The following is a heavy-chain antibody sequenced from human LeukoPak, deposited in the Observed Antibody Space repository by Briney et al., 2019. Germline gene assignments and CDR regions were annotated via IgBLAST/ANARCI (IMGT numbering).Heavy chain of an antibody. CDR2: IIPIFGTA. D-gene: IGHD2-15*01. CDR1: GGTFSSYA. Sequence: SVKVSCKASGGTFSSYAISWVRQAPGQGLEWMGGIIPIFGTANYAQKFQGRVTITADKSTSTAYMELSSLRSEDTAVYYCARVSLGRYCSGGSCSYYFDYWGQGTLVTVSS. J-gene: IGHJ4*02. CDR3: ARVSLGRYCSGGSCSYYFDY. V-gene: IGHV1-69*06.